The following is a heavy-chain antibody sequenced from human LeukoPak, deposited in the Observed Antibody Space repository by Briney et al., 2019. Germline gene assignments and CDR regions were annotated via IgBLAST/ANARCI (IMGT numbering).Heavy chain of an antibody. CDR2: ISSSSTI. V-gene: IGHV3-48*01. Sequence: PGGSLRLSCAASGFTFSSYSMNWVRQAPGKGLEWVSYISSSSTIYYADSVKGRFTISRDNAKNSLYLQMNSLRAEDTAVYYCARRAVVRGLYYFDYWGQGTLVTVSS. D-gene: IGHD3-10*01. J-gene: IGHJ4*02. CDR3: ARRAVVRGLYYFDY. CDR1: GFTFSSYS.